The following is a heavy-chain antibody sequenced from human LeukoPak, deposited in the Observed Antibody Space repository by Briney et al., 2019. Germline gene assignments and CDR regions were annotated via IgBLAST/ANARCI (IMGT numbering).Heavy chain of an antibody. Sequence: GESLQISCQASGYIFTTYWIAWGRQLPGKGLEWVGRIYPGGSDITYSPAFQGQVTVSADRSTNTAYLQLNSLKASGTAMYYCARQRDYGDDIYSRYFDYWGQGVLVTVSS. CDR2: IYPGGSDI. J-gene: IGHJ4*02. V-gene: IGHV5-51*01. D-gene: IGHD4-17*01. CDR3: ARQRDYGDDIYSRYFDY. CDR1: GYIFTTYW.